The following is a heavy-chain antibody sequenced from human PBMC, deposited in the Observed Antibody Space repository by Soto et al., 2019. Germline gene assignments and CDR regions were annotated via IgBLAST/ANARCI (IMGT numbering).Heavy chain of an antibody. V-gene: IGHV1-69*13. Sequence: GASVKVSCKASGGTFSSYAISWVRQAPGQGLEWMGGIIPIFGTANYAQKFQGRVTITADESTSTAYMELSSLRSEDTAVYYCARGVVDTAMVHPRYNWFDPWGQGTLVTVSS. CDR1: GGTFSSYA. J-gene: IGHJ5*02. CDR3: ARGVVDTAMVHPRYNWFDP. CDR2: IIPIFGTA. D-gene: IGHD5-18*01.